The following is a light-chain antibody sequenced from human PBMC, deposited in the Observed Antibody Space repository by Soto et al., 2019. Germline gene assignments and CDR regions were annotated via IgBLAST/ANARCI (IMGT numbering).Light chain of an antibody. J-gene: IGKJ1*01. CDR1: QGISRY. Sequence: DIQMTQSPYTLSTSVLYIFTITCLASQGISRYLAWYQQKPGKAPDLLIYSASTLQSGGSSRFSGSGSETEFSLTIRALQPEDFATYCCLHYYTYLLTFGQGTKVDI. V-gene: IGKV1-9*01. CDR2: SAS. CDR3: LHYYTYLLT.